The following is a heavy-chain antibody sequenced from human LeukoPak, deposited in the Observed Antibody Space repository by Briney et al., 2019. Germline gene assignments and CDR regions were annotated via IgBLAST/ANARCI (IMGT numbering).Heavy chain of an antibody. CDR3: ARGGSWYTDY. CDR2: IKQDGSEK. CDR1: GFSFSNSW. J-gene: IGHJ4*02. V-gene: IGHV3-7*03. Sequence: GGSLRLSCAASGFSFSNSWMSWVRQAPGKGLEWVVNIKQDGSEKSHVDSVKGRFTISRDNAKNSLYLQMNSLRVEDTAVYYCARGGSWYTDYWGQGTLVTVSS. D-gene: IGHD6-13*01.